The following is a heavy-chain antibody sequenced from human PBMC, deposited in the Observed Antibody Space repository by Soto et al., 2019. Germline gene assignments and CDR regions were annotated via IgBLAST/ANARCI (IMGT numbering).Heavy chain of an antibody. D-gene: IGHD6-13*01. J-gene: IGHJ4*02. CDR2: IYSGGGT. V-gene: IGHV3-66*01. Sequence: EVPLVESGGGLVQPGGSLRLSCAASGFTVSSNYISWVRQAPGKGLEWVSVIYSGGGTYYADSVKGRFTISRDTSKNILFLQMNSLRAEDTAVYYCTSSTSWPGYFDNWGQGTLVTVSS. CDR3: TSSTSWPGYFDN. CDR1: GFTVSSNY.